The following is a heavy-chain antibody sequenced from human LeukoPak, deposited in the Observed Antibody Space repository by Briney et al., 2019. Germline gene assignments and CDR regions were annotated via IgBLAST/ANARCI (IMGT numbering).Heavy chain of an antibody. D-gene: IGHD2-2*01. CDR1: GYTFTSYG. CDR3: AREYCSSTSCYPDI. Sequence: ASVKVSCKASGYTFTSYGIIGVRQAPGQGLEWMGWISAYNGNTNYAQKLQGRVTMTTDTSTSTAYMELRSLRSDDTAVYYCAREYCSSTSCYPDIWGQGTMVTVSS. V-gene: IGHV1-18*01. CDR2: ISAYNGNT. J-gene: IGHJ3*02.